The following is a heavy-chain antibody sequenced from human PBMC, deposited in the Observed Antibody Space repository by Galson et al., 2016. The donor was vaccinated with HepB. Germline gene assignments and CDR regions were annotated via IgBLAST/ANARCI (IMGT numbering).Heavy chain of an antibody. CDR1: GYTFTGYY. V-gene: IGHV1-2*06. J-gene: IGHJ6*02. Sequence: SVKVSCKASGYTFTGYYMHWVRQAPGQGLEWMGRIKPHSGGSKFAQKFQGRVTLTRDTSTSTAYMELTSLRSDDTAVYFCAREFNRHSVATFYYYGMDVWGQGTTVTVSS. D-gene: IGHD5-12*01. CDR2: IKPHSGGS. CDR3: AREFNRHSVATFYYYGMDV.